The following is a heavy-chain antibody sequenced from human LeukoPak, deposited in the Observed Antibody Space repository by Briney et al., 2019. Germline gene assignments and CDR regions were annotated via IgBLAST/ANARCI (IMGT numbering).Heavy chain of an antibody. D-gene: IGHD1-26*01. CDR2: IFTSGST. J-gene: IGHJ5*02. CDR3: AKVGGTENWFDP. CDR1: GGSISSGNYY. V-gene: IGHV4-61*02. Sequence: PSQTLPLTCTASGGSISSGNYYWSWIRQPAGKGLEWIVRIFTSGSTNYNPSLKSRVTISVDTSKNQFSLKLTSVTAADTAVYYCAKVGGTENWFDPWGQGTLVTVSS.